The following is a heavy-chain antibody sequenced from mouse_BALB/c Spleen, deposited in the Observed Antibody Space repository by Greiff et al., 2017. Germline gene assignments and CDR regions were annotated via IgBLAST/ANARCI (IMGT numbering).Heavy chain of an antibody. V-gene: IGHV5-12-2*01. CDR3: ARHKPGGGYYLDY. CDR1: GFTFSSYT. CDR2: ISNGGGST. Sequence: EVMLVESGGGLVQPGGSLKLSCAASGFTFSSYTMSWVRQTPEKRLEWVAYISNGGGSTYYPDTVTGRFTISRDNAKNTLYLQMSSLKSEDTAMDYCARHKPGGGYYLDYWGQGTTLTVSS. J-gene: IGHJ2*01.